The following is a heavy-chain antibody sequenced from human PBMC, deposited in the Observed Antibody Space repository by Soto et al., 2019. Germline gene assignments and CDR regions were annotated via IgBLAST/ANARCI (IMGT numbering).Heavy chain of an antibody. V-gene: IGHV3-30*18. CDR3: AKRSDSSGYYPPDY. D-gene: IGHD3-22*01. CDR2: ISYDGRTK. Sequence: HPGGSLRLSCAASGFTFSNYGMHWVRQAPGKGLEWVALISYDGRTKFYVDSVKGRFTISRDNSKNTLYLQMDSLRTEDTAVYYCAKRSDSSGYYPPDYWGQGTLVTVSS. CDR1: GFTFSNYG. J-gene: IGHJ4*02.